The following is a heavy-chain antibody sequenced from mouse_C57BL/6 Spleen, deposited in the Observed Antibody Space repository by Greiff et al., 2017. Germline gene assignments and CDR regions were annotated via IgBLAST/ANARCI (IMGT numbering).Heavy chain of an antibody. CDR3: ARRAPYYGSAMDY. D-gene: IGHD1-1*01. CDR2: LYWDDDK. J-gene: IGHJ4*01. V-gene: IGHV8-12*01. Sequence: QVTLQVSGPGILQSSQTLSLTCSFSGFSLSTSGMGVSWLRQPSGKGLEWLAHLYWDDDKRYNPSLKSRLTIAKDTTRNQVFLKITSVDTADTATYYCARRAPYYGSAMDYWGQGTSVTVSS. CDR1: GFSLSTSGMG.